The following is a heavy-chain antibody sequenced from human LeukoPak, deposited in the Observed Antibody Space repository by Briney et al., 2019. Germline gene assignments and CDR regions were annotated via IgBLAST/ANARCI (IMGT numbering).Heavy chain of an antibody. V-gene: IGHV3-21*01. Sequence: KSVGSLRLSPAPSVFTLSSYSMNSGCQAPRKGPWWVSFVSSSRTYIYYADPVKGGVTICRDNAKNSLYLQIYSLRPEDTRVYYCARAVQLTGYYHMEVWGEGTTVTVSS. J-gene: IGHJ6*03. D-gene: IGHD3-9*01. CDR2: VSSSRTYI. CDR3: ARAVQLTGYYHMEV. CDR1: VFTLSSYS.